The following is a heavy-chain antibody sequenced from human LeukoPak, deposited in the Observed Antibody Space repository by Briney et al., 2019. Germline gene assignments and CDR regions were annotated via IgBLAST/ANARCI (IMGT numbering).Heavy chain of an antibody. D-gene: IGHD2-2*01. V-gene: IGHV3-23*01. J-gene: IGHJ4*02. CDR2: ISGGATNT. Sequence: GGSLRLSCAASGFTFSGYTMNWVRQAPGKGLEWVSAISGGATNTYYADSVKGRFTISRVNSNSTLYLQMNSLTDEDTAVYYCARETSASHDYWGQGTLVIVSS. CDR3: ARETSASHDY. CDR1: GFTFSGYT.